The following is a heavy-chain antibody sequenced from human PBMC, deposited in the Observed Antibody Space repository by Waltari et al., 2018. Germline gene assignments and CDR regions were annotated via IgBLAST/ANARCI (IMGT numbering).Heavy chain of an antibody. J-gene: IGHJ4*02. CDR2: IIPIFGTA. V-gene: IGHV1-69*05. D-gene: IGHD2-21*01. CDR1: GGTFSSYA. CDR3: AREVAYCGGDCSSFDY. Sequence: QVQLVQSGAEGKKPGSSVKVSCKASGGTFSSYAISWVRQAPGQGLEWMGGIIPIFGTANYAQKFQGRVTITTDESTSTAYMELSSLRSEDTAVYYCAREVAYCGGDCSSFDYWGQGTLVTVSS.